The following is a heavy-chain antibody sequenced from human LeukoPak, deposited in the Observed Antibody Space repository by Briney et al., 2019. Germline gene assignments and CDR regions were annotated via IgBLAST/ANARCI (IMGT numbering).Heavy chain of an antibody. Sequence: SVKVSCKASGCIFRSYAISWVRQAPGQGLEWMGGISPIFGTANYAQKLQGRVTITADEFTSTAYMELSSLRSEDTAVYYCARGGDGYNPLSISFDYWGQGTLVTVSS. D-gene: IGHD5-24*01. CDR2: ISPIFGTA. CDR1: GCIFRSYA. J-gene: IGHJ4*02. CDR3: ARGGDGYNPLSISFDY. V-gene: IGHV1-69*13.